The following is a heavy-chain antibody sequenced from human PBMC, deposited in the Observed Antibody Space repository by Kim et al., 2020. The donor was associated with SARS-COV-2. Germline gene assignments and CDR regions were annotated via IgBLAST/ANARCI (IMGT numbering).Heavy chain of an antibody. CDR3: AKVGSTSFNFDY. Sequence: KYYAAAVKGRFTISRDNSKSTLYLQMNSLRAEDTAVYYCAKVGSTSFNFDYWGQGTLVTVSS. CDR2: K. D-gene: IGHD2-2*01. V-gene: IGHV3-30*02. J-gene: IGHJ4*02.